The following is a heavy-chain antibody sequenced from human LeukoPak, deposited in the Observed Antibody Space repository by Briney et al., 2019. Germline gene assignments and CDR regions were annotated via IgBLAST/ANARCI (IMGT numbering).Heavy chain of an antibody. CDR3: ARVYDYVWGSYRYIFDY. J-gene: IGHJ4*02. D-gene: IGHD3-16*02. Sequence: SETLSLTCAVYGGSFSGYYWSWIRQPPGKGLEWIGEINHSGSTNYNPSLKSRVTISVDTSKNQFSLKLSSVTAADTAVYYCARVYDYVWGSYRYIFDYWGQGTLVTVSS. CDR2: INHSGST. V-gene: IGHV4-34*01. CDR1: GGSFSGYY.